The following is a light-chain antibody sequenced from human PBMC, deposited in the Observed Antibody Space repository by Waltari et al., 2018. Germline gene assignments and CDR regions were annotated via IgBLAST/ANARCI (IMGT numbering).Light chain of an antibody. CDR2: GAS. V-gene: IGKV3-20*01. J-gene: IGKJ2*03. CDR1: QTVTSVY. Sequence: EIVLTQSPGTLSLSPGDRVTLSCRASQTVTSVYVAWYQQKLGQAPRLLIYGASNRATGIPDRFSGSGSGTDFTLTISRLEPEDFAVYYCQQYSNSVGSFGQGTKLEI. CDR3: QQYSNSVGS.